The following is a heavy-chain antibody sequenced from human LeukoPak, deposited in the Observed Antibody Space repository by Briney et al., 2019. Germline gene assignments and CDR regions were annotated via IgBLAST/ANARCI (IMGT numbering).Heavy chain of an antibody. CDR2: INPGGSDT. CDR1: RYTFTSFW. CDR3: ARWGMDWNDVHYYNLDV. J-gene: IGHJ6*03. D-gene: IGHD1-1*01. Sequence: GESLKISCKGSRYTFTSFWIGWVRQMPGKGLGGMGIINPGGSDTKYSPSRKSRVTMSVDKSKNQFSLNMSSVTAADTAVYYCARWGMDWNDVHYYNLDVWGAGTTVTVSS. V-gene: IGHV5-51*01.